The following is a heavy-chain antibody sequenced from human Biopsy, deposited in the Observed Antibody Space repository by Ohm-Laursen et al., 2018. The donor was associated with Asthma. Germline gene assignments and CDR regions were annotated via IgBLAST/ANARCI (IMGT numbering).Heavy chain of an antibody. CDR2: INTSTGNP. CDR3: ARMISYYDEMRDPFFDY. J-gene: IGHJ4*02. Sequence: SVKVSCKASGYTVTRYAINWVRQAPGQGLEWMGWINTSTGNPTYAQGFTGRFVFSLDTSVNTAHLQISSLKAEDTAVYFCARMISYYDEMRDPFFDYWGQGTLVTVSS. V-gene: IGHV7-4-1*02. D-gene: IGHD3-16*01. CDR1: GYTVTRYA.